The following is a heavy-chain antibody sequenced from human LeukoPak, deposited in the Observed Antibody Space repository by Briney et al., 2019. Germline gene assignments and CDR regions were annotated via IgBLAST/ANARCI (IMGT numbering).Heavy chain of an antibody. V-gene: IGHV1-2*02. Sequence: ASVKVSCKASGYTFTGYYMHWVRQAPGQGLEWMGWINPNSGGTNYAQKFQGRVTMTRDTSISTAYMELSRLRSDDTAVYYCASHGPTEYYYDSSGYSDAFDIWGQGTMVTVSS. CDR1: GYTFTGYY. CDR2: INPNSGGT. D-gene: IGHD3-22*01. CDR3: ASHGPTEYYYDSSGYSDAFDI. J-gene: IGHJ3*02.